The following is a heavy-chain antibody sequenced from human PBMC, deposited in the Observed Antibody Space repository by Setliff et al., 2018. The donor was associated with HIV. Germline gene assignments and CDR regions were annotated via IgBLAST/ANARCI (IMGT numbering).Heavy chain of an antibody. CDR1: GFTVSRNY. CDR2: IYSGGST. J-gene: IGHJ4*02. Sequence: GGSLRLSCAASGFTVSRNYMSWVRQAPGKGLEWVSVIYSGGSTYYADSVKGRFTISGDNSKNTLYLQMNSLRAEDTAVYYCARAYYGYCSGGSCYSGPPDYWGQGTLVTVSS. CDR3: ARAYYGYCSGGSCYSGPPDY. V-gene: IGHV3-53*01. D-gene: IGHD2-15*01.